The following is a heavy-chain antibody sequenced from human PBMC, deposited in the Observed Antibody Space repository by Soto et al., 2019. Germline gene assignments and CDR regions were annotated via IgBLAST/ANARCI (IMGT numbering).Heavy chain of an antibody. CDR2: IYYSGST. Sequence: SETLSLTCTVSGGSISSYYWSLIRQPPGKGLEWIGYIYYSGSTNYNPSLKSRVTISVDTSKNQFSLKLSSVTAADTDVYYCARAVVMITFGGVIVTYYFDYWGQGMRVTVSS. V-gene: IGHV4-59*01. CDR3: ARAVVMITFGGVIVTYYFDY. J-gene: IGHJ4*02. CDR1: GGSISSYY. D-gene: IGHD3-16*02.